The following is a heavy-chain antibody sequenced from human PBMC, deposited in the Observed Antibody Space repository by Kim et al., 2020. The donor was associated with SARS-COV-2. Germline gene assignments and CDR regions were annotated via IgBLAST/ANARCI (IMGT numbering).Heavy chain of an antibody. D-gene: IGHD4-17*01. Sequence: GGSLRLSCAASGLTVRSNYMSWVRQAPGKGLEWVSVIYSGGGTYYADSVKGRFTISRDNSKNTLYLQMTSLRAEDTAVYYCARDVYGDYGTVSYGMDVWGQGTTVTVSS. V-gene: IGHV3-53*01. CDR2: IYSGGGT. CDR3: ARDVYGDYGTVSYGMDV. CDR1: GLTVRSNY. J-gene: IGHJ6*02.